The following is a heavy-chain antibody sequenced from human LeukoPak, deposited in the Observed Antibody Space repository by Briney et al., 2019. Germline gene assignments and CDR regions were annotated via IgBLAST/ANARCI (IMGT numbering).Heavy chain of an antibody. Sequence: PGGSLRLSCAASGFTFSSYSMNWVRQAPGKGLEWVSSISSSSSYIYYADSVKDRFTISRDNARNSLYLQMNSLRAEDTAVYYCARSWSGDLYYFDYWDQGTLVTVSS. V-gene: IGHV3-21*01. D-gene: IGHD3-10*01. CDR3: ARSWSGDLYYFDY. CDR2: ISSSSSYI. CDR1: GFTFSSYS. J-gene: IGHJ4*02.